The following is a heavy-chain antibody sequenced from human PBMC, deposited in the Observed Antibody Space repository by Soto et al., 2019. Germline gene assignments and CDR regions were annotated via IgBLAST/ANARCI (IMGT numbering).Heavy chain of an antibody. CDR1: GGPISSGGYS. D-gene: IGHD1-1*01. J-gene: IGHJ4*02. CDR3: ARDRNGLGGIDF. CDR2: ISQSGSA. Sequence: PSETLSLTCVVSGGPISSGGYSLTRIRQPPGRGLEWIGYISQSGSADYNPSLKSRVTISVDTSKNQFSLRLSSVTAADTAVYYCARDRNGLGGIDFWGQGILVTVSS. V-gene: IGHV4-30-2*01.